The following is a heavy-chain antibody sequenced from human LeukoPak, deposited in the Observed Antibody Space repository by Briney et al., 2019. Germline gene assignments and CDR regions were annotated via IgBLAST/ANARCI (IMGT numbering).Heavy chain of an antibody. J-gene: IGHJ4*02. Sequence: GGSLRLSCAASGFTFSSYGMHWARQAPGKGLEWVAFIRYDGNNKFYADSVRGRFTISRDNSKNTLYLQMNSLRTEDTAVYYCAKAPDETFLDSWGQGTLVTVSS. D-gene: IGHD2/OR15-2a*01. CDR2: IRYDGNNK. V-gene: IGHV3-30*02. CDR1: GFTFSSYG. CDR3: AKAPDETFLDS.